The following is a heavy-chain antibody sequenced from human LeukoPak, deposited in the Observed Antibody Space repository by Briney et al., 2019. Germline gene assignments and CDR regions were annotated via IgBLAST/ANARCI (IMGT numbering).Heavy chain of an antibody. Sequence: GGSLKLSCAASGFTFSGSAMHWVRQASGKGLEWVGRIRSKANNYATAYAASVKGRFTISRGDLRNTAYLQMNSLKTEDTAVYYCTSRSGNSDYDYYYYYGMNVWGQGTTVTVSS. CDR3: TSRSGNSDYDYYYYYGMNV. CDR1: GFTFSGSA. J-gene: IGHJ6*02. V-gene: IGHV3-73*01. CDR2: IRSKANNYAT. D-gene: IGHD5-12*01.